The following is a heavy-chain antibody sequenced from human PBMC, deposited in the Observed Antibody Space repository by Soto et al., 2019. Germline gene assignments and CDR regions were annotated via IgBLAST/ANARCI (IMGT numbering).Heavy chain of an antibody. CDR3: AREYSSGSIGAFDI. V-gene: IGHV1-18*01. J-gene: IGHJ3*02. CDR1: GYTFTKYG. D-gene: IGHD6-19*01. Sequence: ASVKVSCKASGYTFTKYGISWVRQAPGQGLEWMGWISAYIANTNYAQKFQGRVTMTTDTSTSAAYMELRSLRSDDTAVYYCAREYSSGSIGAFDIWGQGTMVTVSS. CDR2: ISAYIANT.